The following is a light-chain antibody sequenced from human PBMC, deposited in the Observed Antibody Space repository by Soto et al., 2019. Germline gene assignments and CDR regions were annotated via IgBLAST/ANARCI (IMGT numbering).Light chain of an antibody. V-gene: IGKV1-6*01. J-gene: IGKJ4*01. CDR3: LQKGNSPLT. Sequence: IQMTQSPSSLSASVGDRVTITCRASQGVRDDVGWYQQKPRKAPKLLIYSASTLQSGVPSRFSGSGSGTDLILPFRGLKPEDFAPYTCLQKGNSPLTFGGGTKLNIK. CDR2: SAS. CDR1: QGVRDD.